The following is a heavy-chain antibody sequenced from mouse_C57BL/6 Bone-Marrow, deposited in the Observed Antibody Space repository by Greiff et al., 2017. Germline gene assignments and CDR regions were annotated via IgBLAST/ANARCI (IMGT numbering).Heavy chain of an antibody. Sequence: EVQLVESGPGLVKPSQSLSLTCSVTGYSITSGYYWNWIRQFPGNKLEWMGYISYDGSNNYNPSLKNRISITRDTSKNQFFLKLNSVTTEDTATYYCARGEVTTHYYAMDYWGQGTSVTVSS. CDR3: ARGEVTTHYYAMDY. D-gene: IGHD2-5*01. J-gene: IGHJ4*01. V-gene: IGHV3-6*01. CDR2: ISYDGSN. CDR1: GYSITSGYY.